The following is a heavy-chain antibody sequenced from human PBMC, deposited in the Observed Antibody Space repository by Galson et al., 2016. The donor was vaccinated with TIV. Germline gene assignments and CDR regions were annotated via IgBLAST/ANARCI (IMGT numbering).Heavy chain of an antibody. V-gene: IGHV1-46*01. J-gene: IGHJ4*02. Sequence: SVKVSCKASGYIFTTYYIHWVRQAPGQGLEWMGMLNPSGVTTSYAEKFQDRVTMSMDTSPSTFYMELSSLTSEETAIYYCSREKYSGFGFWGQGTLVTVSS. CDR2: LNPSGVTT. CDR3: SREKYSGFGF. CDR1: GYIFTTYY. D-gene: IGHD5-12*01.